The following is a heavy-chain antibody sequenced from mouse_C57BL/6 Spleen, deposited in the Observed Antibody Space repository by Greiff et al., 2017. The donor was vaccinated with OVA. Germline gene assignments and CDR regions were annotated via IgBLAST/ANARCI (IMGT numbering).Heavy chain of an antibody. CDR2: IYPGDGDT. J-gene: IGHJ2*01. D-gene: IGHD3-2*02. CDR3: ARSRQLRLPYFDY. V-gene: IGHV1-82*01. CDR1: GYAFSSSW. Sequence: QVQLKQSGPELVKPGASVKISCKASGYAFSSSWMNWVKQRPGKGLEWIGRIYPGDGDTNYNGKFKGKATLTADKSSSTAYMQLSSLTSEDSAVYFCARSRQLRLPYFDYWGQGTTRTVSS.